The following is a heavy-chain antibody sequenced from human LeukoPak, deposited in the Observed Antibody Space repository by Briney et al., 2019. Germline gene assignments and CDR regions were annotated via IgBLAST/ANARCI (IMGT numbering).Heavy chain of an antibody. CDR3: ARVGPGYCSGGSCGLAEGY. J-gene: IGHJ4*02. D-gene: IGHD2-15*01. CDR2: INHSGST. V-gene: IGHV4-34*01. CDR1: GGSFSGYY. Sequence: SETLSLTCAVYGGSFSGYYWSWIRQPPGKGLEWIGEINHSGSTNYNPSLKSRVTISVDTSKNQFSLKLSSVTAADTAVYYCARVGPGYCSGGSCGLAEGYWGQGTLVTVSS.